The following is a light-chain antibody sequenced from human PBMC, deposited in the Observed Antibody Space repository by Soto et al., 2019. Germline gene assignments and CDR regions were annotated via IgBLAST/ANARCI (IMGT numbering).Light chain of an antibody. V-gene: IGKV3-15*01. CDR1: QSIGSN. CDR2: SAS. J-gene: IGKJ2*01. CDR3: QQFNNWPPMYT. Sequence: EIVMTQSPATLSVSPGERAILSCRASQSIGSNLAWYQQQPGQPPRLLISSASTRATGIPARFSGSGSGTEFTLTISSLQSEDFAVYYCQQFNNWPPMYTFGQGTKLEIK.